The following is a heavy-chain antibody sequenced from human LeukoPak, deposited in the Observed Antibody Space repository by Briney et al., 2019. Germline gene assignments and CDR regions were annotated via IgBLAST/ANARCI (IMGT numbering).Heavy chain of an antibody. CDR3: ARDGPETDAFDI. CDR2: ISSSSSYI. V-gene: IGHV3-21*01. J-gene: IGHJ3*02. CDR1: GFTFSSYS. Sequence: PGGSLRLSCAASGFTFSSYSMNWVRRAPGKGLEWVSSISSSSSYIYYADSVKGRFTISRDNAKNSLYLQMNSLRAEDTAVYYCARDGPETDAFDIWGQGTMVTVSS.